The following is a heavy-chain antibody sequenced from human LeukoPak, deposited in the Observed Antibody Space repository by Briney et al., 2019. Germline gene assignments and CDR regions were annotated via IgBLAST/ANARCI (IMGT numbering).Heavy chain of an antibody. V-gene: IGHV4-61*01. CDR1: GGSISSSSYY. CDR2: IYYSGST. Sequence: SETLSLTCTVSGGSISSSSYYWSWIRQPPGKGLEWIGYIYYSGSTNYNPSLKSRVTISVDTSKNQFSLKLSSVTAADTAVYYCARTPYHRYCSSTSCYNDYYMDVWGKGTTVTVSS. D-gene: IGHD2-2*01. CDR3: ARTPYHRYCSSTSCYNDYYMDV. J-gene: IGHJ6*03.